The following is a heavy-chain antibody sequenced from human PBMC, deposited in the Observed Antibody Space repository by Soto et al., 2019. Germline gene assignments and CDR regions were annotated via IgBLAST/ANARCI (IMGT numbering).Heavy chain of an antibody. CDR1: GYTFTSYG. D-gene: IGHD2-15*01. Sequence: ASVKVSCKASGYTFTSYGISWVRQAPGQGLEWMGWISAYNGNKNYAQKLQGRVTMTTDTSTSTAYMELRSLRSDDTAVYYCAGFQYCSGGSCSDYWGQGTLVTVSS. CDR3: AGFQYCSGGSCSDY. V-gene: IGHV1-18*01. CDR2: ISAYNGNK. J-gene: IGHJ4*02.